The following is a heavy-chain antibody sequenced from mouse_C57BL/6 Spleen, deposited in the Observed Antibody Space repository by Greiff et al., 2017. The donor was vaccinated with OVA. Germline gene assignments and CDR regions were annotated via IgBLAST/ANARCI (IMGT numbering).Heavy chain of an antibody. CDR1: GFTFSSYA. CDR3: TRSTVVSPYYAMDY. J-gene: IGHJ4*01. D-gene: IGHD1-1*01. CDR2: ISSGGDYI. V-gene: IGHV5-9-1*02. Sequence: EVKLVESGEGLVKPGGSLKLSCAASGFTFSSYAMSWVRQTPEKRLEWVAYISSGGDYIYYADTVKGRFTISRDNARNTLYLQMSSLKSEDTAMYDCTRSTVVSPYYAMDYWGQGTSVTVSS.